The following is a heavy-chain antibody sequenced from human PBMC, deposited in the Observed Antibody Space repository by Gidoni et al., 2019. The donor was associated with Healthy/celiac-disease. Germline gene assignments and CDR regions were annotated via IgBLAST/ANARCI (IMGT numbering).Heavy chain of an antibody. CDR2: SSGSGGST. D-gene: IGHD2-21*02. CDR3: AGGDWVDAFDI. CDR1: GFTFSSYA. J-gene: IGHJ3*02. Sequence: EVPLLESGGGLVQPGGSLSPSCAASGFTFSSYAMSWVRQAPGKGLEWVSGSSGSGGSTYYADSVKGRFTISRDNSKNTLYLQMNSLRAEDTAVYYCAGGDWVDAFDIWGQGTMVTVSS. V-gene: IGHV3-23*01.